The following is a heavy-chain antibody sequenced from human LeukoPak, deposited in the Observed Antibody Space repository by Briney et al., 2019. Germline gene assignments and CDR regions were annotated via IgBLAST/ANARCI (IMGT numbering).Heavy chain of an antibody. CDR3: ARESGGHYYYYYGMDV. CDR1: GVSISSYY. V-gene: IGHV4-59*01. CDR2: IYYSGST. J-gene: IGHJ6*02. Sequence: PSETLSLTCTVAGVSISSYYWSWIRQPPGKGLEGLGYIYYSGSTNYNPSLKSRVTISVDTSKNQFSLKLSSVTAADTAVYYCARESGGHYYYYYGMDVWGQGTTVTVSS. D-gene: IGHD2-15*01.